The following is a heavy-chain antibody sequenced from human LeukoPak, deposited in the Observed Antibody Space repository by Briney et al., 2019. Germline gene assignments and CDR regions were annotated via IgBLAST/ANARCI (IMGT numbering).Heavy chain of an antibody. CDR3: AKRIDIAVVPEAATHQAFDV. V-gene: IGHV3-23*01. CDR1: GFTFSSYW. Sequence: GGSLRLSCAASGFTFSSYWMSWVRQAPGKGLEWVSSVSPGGVSPNHADSVKGRFTVSRDDSLNTLYLQMNSLRVDDTAVYYCAKRIDIAVVPEAATHQAFDVWGQGTMVTVSS. J-gene: IGHJ3*01. D-gene: IGHD2-2*01. CDR2: VSPGGVSP.